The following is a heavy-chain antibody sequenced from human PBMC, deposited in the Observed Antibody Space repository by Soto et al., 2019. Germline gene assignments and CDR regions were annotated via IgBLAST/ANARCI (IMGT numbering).Heavy chain of an antibody. J-gene: IGHJ3*02. Sequence: EVQLVESGGGLVKPGGSLRLSCSASRFTFSSYTMNWVRQAPGKGLEWVSSFSSSTTYIYYADSVKGRFTISRDDAKNSLYLQVNSLRAEDTAVYYCARDFDSSGYYGPVGAFDIWGQGTMVTVSS. CDR3: ARDFDSSGYYGPVGAFDI. D-gene: IGHD3-22*01. V-gene: IGHV3-21*03. CDR2: FSSSTTYI. CDR1: RFTFSSYT.